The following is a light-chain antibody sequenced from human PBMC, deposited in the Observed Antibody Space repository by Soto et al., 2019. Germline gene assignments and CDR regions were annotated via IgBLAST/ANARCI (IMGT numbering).Light chain of an antibody. J-gene: IGLJ1*01. CDR3: QSYDNSLGVCYV. CDR1: GSNLGAGYD. CDR2: GNR. Sequence: QSVLTQPPSVSGAPGQRVTISCTGSGSNLGAGYDVHWYQLLPGTAPKLLIYGNRNRPSGVPDRFSGSKSDTSASLAITGLQAEDEADYYCQSYDNSLGVCYVFGTGTKVTVL. V-gene: IGLV1-40*01.